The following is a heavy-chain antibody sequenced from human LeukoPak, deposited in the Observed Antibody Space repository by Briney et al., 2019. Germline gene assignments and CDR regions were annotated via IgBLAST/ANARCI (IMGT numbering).Heavy chain of an antibody. Sequence: GGSLRLSCAASGFTVSSHYMSWVRQAPGEGLEWVSVIYSGGNTKYADSVKGRFTISRDNSKNTLFLQMNSLRAEDTAVYYCAKDVRGYCSSTSCPKDSWGQGALVTVSP. D-gene: IGHD2-2*01. CDR2: IYSGGNT. CDR1: GFTVSSHY. CDR3: AKDVRGYCSSTSCPKDS. V-gene: IGHV3-53*01. J-gene: IGHJ4*02.